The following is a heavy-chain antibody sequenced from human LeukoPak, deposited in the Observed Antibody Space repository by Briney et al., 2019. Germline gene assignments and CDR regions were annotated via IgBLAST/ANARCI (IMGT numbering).Heavy chain of an antibody. CDR3: AKNGGDSYGTGHFDY. D-gene: IGHD5-18*01. J-gene: IGHJ4*02. CDR2: IGGGGGNS. V-gene: IGHV3-23*01. Sequence: GGSLSLSCIASVITLSSYAMTWVRQAPGKGLEWVSAIGGGGGNSYYADSVRGRFTNSRDNAKNTLYLKMNSLRAEDTAIYYCAKNGGDSYGTGHFDYWGQGTLVTVSS. CDR1: VITLSSYA.